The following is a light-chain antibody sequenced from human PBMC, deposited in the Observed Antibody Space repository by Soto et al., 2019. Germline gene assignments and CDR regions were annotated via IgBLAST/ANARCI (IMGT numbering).Light chain of an antibody. CDR2: AAS. CDR3: LQFYPFPRS. V-gene: IGKV1-6*01. J-gene: IGKJ1*01. CDR1: QVIGND. Sequence: IQLTQSPSVLSASVGDTVTITCRASQVIGNDLAWYQQKPGKAPRLLIFAASNLQSGVPSRFSGSGSGTDFTLTISRLQPEDFATYYCLQFYPFPRSFRQGTKV.